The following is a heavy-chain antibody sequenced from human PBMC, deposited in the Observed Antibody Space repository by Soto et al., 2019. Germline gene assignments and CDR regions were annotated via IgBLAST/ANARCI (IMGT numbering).Heavy chain of an antibody. J-gene: IGHJ4*02. Sequence: SETLSLTGAVSGGSISSSNWWSWVRQPPGKGLEWIGEIYHSGSTNYNPSLKSRVTISVDKSKNQFSLKLSSVTAADTAVYYCARLITGTTLFFDYWGQGTLVTVSS. CDR1: GGSISSSNW. V-gene: IGHV4-4*02. CDR2: IYHSGST. CDR3: ARLITGTTLFFDY. D-gene: IGHD1-7*01.